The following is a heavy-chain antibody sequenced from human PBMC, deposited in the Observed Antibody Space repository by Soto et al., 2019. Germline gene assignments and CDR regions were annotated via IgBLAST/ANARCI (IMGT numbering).Heavy chain of an antibody. J-gene: IGHJ5*02. CDR3: AKSGGAYSGPADP. V-gene: IGHV3-23*01. Sequence: GGSLRLSCGASGFTFSSHAMSWVRQAPGKGLEWVSAISGSGGSTYYADSVKGRFTVSRDNSKNTLYLQMNSLRAEDTAVYHCAKSGGAYSGPADPWGQGTLVTVSS. CDR2: ISGSGGST. CDR1: GFTFSSHA. D-gene: IGHD1-26*01.